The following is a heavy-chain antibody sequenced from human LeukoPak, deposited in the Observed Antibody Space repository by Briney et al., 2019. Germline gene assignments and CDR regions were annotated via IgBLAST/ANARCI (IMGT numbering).Heavy chain of an antibody. CDR1: GFPFSSYA. CDR2: IVGDGGST. V-gene: IGHV3-23*01. J-gene: IGHJ4*02. CDR3: AKTHGSSWHPLDF. D-gene: IGHD6-13*01. Sequence: GGSLRLFCAASGFPFSSYAMSWVRQAPGKGLEWVSAIVGDGGSTYYADSVKGRFTISRDNSNNTLYRQMNNLRAEDTAVYYCAKTHGSSWHPLDFWGQGTLVTASS.